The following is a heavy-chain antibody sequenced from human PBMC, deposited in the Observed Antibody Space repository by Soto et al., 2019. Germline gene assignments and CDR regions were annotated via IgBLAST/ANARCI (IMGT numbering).Heavy chain of an antibody. V-gene: IGHV3-30*03. CDR2: ISYDGSNK. Sequence: QVQLVESGGGVVQPGRSLRLSCAASGFTFSSYGMHWVRQAPGKGLEWVAVISYDGSNKYYADSVKGRFTISRDNSXXTLDLQMNSLIAEETAVYYWARERDIVVVVAPLDYWGQGTLGTVSS. CDR1: GFTFSSYG. J-gene: IGHJ4*02. CDR3: ARERDIVVVVAPLDY. D-gene: IGHD2-15*01.